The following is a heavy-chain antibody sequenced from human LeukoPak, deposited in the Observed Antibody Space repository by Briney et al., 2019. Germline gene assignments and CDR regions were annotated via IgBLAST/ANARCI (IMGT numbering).Heavy chain of an antibody. CDR1: GFIFSNYG. CDR2: IKQDGSEK. Sequence: GGSLRLSCTASGFIFSNYGMNWVRQAPGKGLEWVANIKQDGSEKYYVDSVKGRFTISRDNAKNSLYLQMNSLRAEDTAVYYCARWFVTKAFDIWGQGTMVTVSS. J-gene: IGHJ3*02. CDR3: ARWFVTKAFDI. V-gene: IGHV3-7*03. D-gene: IGHD2/OR15-2a*01.